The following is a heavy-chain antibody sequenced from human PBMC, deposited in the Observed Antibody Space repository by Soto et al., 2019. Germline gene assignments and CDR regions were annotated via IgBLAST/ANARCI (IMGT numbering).Heavy chain of an antibody. CDR3: ASNPDYDILTGYYYYYGMDV. CDR2: IKQDGSEK. D-gene: IGHD3-9*01. Sequence: GGSLRLSCAASGFTFSSYWMSWVRQAPGKGLEWVANIKQDGSEKYYVDSVKGRFTISRDNAKNSLYLQMNSLRAEDTAVYYCASNPDYDILTGYYYYYGMDVWGQGTTVTVSS. CDR1: GFTFSSYW. J-gene: IGHJ6*02. V-gene: IGHV3-7*01.